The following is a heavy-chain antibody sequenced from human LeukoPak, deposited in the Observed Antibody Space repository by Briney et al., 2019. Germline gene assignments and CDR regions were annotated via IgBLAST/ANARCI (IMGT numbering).Heavy chain of an antibody. V-gene: IGHV1-2*02. CDR2: INPNSGGT. Sequence: ASVKVSCKASGYTFTGYYMHWVRQAPGQGLEWMGWINPNSGGTNYAQKFQGRVTMTRDTSISTAYMELSRLRSDDTAVYYCARVGGSYSRSVPNNWFDPWGQGTLVTASS. J-gene: IGHJ5*02. D-gene: IGHD1-26*01. CDR1: GYTFTGYY. CDR3: ARVGGSYSRSVPNNWFDP.